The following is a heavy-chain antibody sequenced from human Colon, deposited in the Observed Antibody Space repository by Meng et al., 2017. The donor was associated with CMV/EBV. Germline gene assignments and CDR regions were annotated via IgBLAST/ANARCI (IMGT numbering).Heavy chain of an antibody. CDR2: TNSDGTKT. D-gene: IGHD2-2*02. CDR3: AREMYQLLYSAELVNWFDP. V-gene: IGHV3-74*03. CDR1: GFTFSQYW. Sequence: GESLKISCAASGFTFSQYWMHWVRQAPGKGLVWVSRTNSDGTKTTYADSVKGRFTISRDNSKNTLYLQMNSLRAEDTAVYYCAREMYQLLYSAELVNWFDPWGQGTLVTVSS. J-gene: IGHJ5*02.